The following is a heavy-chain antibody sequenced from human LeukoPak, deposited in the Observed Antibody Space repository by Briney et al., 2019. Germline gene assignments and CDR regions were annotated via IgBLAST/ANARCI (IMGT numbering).Heavy chain of an antibody. J-gene: IGHJ4*02. V-gene: IGHV3-11*03. CDR1: GFTFSDYY. D-gene: IGHD2-21*01. CDR2: ISSSSSYT. CDR3: STEDKYCGGANCGKY. Sequence: KPGGSLRLSCAASGFTFSDYYMSWIRQAPGKGLEWVSYISSSSSYTNYADSVKGRFTISRDNAKNSLYLQMNSLRADDTAVYYCSTEDKYCGGANCGKYWGQGTLVTVSS.